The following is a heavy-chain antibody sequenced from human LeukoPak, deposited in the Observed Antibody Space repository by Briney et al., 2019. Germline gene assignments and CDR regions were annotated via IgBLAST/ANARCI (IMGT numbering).Heavy chain of an antibody. V-gene: IGHV1-69*05. D-gene: IGHD3-22*01. Sequence: ASVKVSCKASGGTFSSYAISWLRQAPGQGLEWMGRIIPIFGTANYAQKFQGRVTITTDESTSTAYMELSSLRSEDTAVHYCAREGSGYQLNWFDPWGQGTLVTVSS. CDR3: AREGSGYQLNWFDP. CDR2: IIPIFGTA. J-gene: IGHJ5*02. CDR1: GGTFSSYA.